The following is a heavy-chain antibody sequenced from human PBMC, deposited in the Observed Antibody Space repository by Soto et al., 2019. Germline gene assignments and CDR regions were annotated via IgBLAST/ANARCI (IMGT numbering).Heavy chain of an antibody. J-gene: IGHJ4*02. V-gene: IGHV1-18*01. Sequence: QVHLVQSGAEVKKPGASVKVSCKGSGYGFTTYGITWVRQAPGQGLEWMAWISAHNGNTNYAQKLQGRVNVTRETSTSTADMELRSLRSDDTAVYYCARGREGDYWGQGALVTVSS. CDR2: ISAHNGNT. CDR1: GYGFTTYG. CDR3: ARGREGDY.